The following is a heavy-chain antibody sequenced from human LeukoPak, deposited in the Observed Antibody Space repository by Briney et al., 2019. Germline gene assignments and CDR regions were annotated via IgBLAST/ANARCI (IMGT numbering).Heavy chain of an antibody. J-gene: IGHJ4*02. CDR1: GYTFTGYY. CDR3: ARVESAVYSDY. Sequence: ASVKVSCKASGYTFTGYYIHWVRQAPGQGLEWMGWINPDSGGTNYAQNFQGRVTMTRDTSISTAYMELNRLRSDDTAVYYCARVESAVYSDYWGQGTLVTVSS. V-gene: IGHV1-2*02. CDR2: INPDSGGT.